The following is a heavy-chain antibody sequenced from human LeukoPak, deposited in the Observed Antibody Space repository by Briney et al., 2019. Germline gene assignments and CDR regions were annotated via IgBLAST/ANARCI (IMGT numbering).Heavy chain of an antibody. V-gene: IGHV4-61*02. CDR2: IYTSGST. Sequence: SETLSLTCTVSGGSISSGSYYWSWIRQPAGKGLEWIGRIYTSGSTNYNPSLKSRVTISVDTSKNQFSLKLSSVTAADTAVYYCARARYGCSGGSCYSGFDYWGQGTLVTVPS. J-gene: IGHJ4*02. CDR3: ARARYGCSGGSCYSGFDY. CDR1: GGSISSGSYY. D-gene: IGHD2-15*01.